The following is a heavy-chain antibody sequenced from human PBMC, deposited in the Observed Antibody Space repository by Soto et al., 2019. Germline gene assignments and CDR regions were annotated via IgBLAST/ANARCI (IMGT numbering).Heavy chain of an antibody. CDR3: ARDAIGDATNWFDP. CDR1: GFTFSSYA. V-gene: IGHV3-48*02. J-gene: IGHJ5*02. CDR2: ISMSGTTM. Sequence: EVRLVESGGGLAQPGGSLRLSCAASGFTFSSYAMNWVRQSPVKGLEWVSYISMSGTTMFYADSVKGRFTISRDNAKKSLFLQMNSLRDEDTAMYYCARDAIGDATNWFDPWGQGTLVTVSS.